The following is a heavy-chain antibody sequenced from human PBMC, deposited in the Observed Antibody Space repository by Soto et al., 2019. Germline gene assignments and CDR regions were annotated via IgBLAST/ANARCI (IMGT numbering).Heavy chain of an antibody. V-gene: IGHV1-3*01. CDR1: GYTFISYA. CDR3: ARAVRLGDAFDI. CDR2: INDGKGNT. Sequence: AASVKVSCKASGYTFISYAIHWVRQAPGQRLEWMGWINDGKGNTKYSQKFQGRVIITRDTSASTAHMELSSLRSEDTAVYYCARAVRLGDAFDIWGQGTMVTVSS. D-gene: IGHD6-19*01. J-gene: IGHJ3*02.